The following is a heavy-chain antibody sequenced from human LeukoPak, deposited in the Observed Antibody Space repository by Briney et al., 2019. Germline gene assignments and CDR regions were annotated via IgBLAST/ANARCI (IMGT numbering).Heavy chain of an antibody. D-gene: IGHD5-18*01. V-gene: IGHV4-59*08. CDR1: GGSISSYY. J-gene: IGHJ4*02. CDR2: IYYSGST. Sequence: SETLSLTCTVSGGSISSYYWSWIRQPPGKGLEWIGYIYYSGSTNYNPSLKSRVTISVDTPKNQFSLKLSSVTAADTAVYYCTRGYTTMDDYWGQGTLVTVSS. CDR3: TRGYTTMDDY.